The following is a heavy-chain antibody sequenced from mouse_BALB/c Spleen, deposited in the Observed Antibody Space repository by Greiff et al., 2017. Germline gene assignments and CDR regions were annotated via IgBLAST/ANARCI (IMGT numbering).Heavy chain of an antibody. J-gene: IGHJ3*01. D-gene: IGHD2-4*01. CDR2: IDPANANT. Sequence: VQLKQSGAELVKPGASVKLSCTASGFNIKDTYMHWVKQRPEQGLEWIGRIDPANANTKYDPKFQGKATITADTSSNTAYLQLSSLTSEDTAVYYCASPLYDYDWFAYWGQGTLVTVSA. CDR1: GFNIKDTY. V-gene: IGHV14-3*02. CDR3: ASPLYDYDWFAY.